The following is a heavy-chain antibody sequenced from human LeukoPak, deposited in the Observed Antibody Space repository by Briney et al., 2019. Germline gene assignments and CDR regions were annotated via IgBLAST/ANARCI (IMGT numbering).Heavy chain of an antibody. CDR3: ARGPTRYYFDY. CDR2: IHYDGSNN. D-gene: IGHD1-26*01. J-gene: IGHJ4*02. CDR1: GFTFSSYA. Sequence: GGSLRLSCAASGFTFSSYAMHWVRQAPGKGLEWVAFIHYDGSNNYYADSVKGRFTISRDNAKNSLYLQMNSLRAEDTAVYYCARGPTRYYFDYWGQGTLVTVSS. V-gene: IGHV3-30*02.